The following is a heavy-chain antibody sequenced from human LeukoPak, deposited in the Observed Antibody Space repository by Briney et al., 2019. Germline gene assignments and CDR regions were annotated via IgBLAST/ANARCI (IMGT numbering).Heavy chain of an antibody. CDR1: GFTFSSYA. D-gene: IGHD3-10*01. V-gene: IGHV3-23*01. CDR2: ISGSGGST. J-gene: IGHJ5*02. Sequence: PGGSLRLSCAASGFTFSSYAMSWVRQAPGKGLEWVSAISGSGGSTYYADSVKGRFTISRDNSKNTLYLQMNSLRAEDTAVYYCAKDRVVRGVLNWFDPWGQGTLVTVSS. CDR3: AKDRVVRGVLNWFDP.